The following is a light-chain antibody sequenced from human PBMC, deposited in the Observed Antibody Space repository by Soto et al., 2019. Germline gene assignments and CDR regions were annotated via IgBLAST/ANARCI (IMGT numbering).Light chain of an antibody. CDR2: DAS. Sequence: DIQMTQSPSTLSASVGDRVTITCRASQSISSWLAWYQQKPGKVPKLLIYDASSLESGVPSRFSGGGSGTEFTLTISRLEPEDFAVYYCQQYSSSPITFGQGTRLEIK. CDR1: QSISSW. CDR3: QQYSSSPIT. J-gene: IGKJ5*01. V-gene: IGKV1-5*01.